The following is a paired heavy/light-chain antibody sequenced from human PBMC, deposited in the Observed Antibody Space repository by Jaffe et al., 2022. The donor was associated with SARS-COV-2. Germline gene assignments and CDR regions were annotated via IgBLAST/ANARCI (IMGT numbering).Heavy chain of an antibody. Sequence: QLQLQESGPGLVKPSETLSLTCTVSGGSITNTNYYWGWIRQSPGKGLEWIGNIYYRGDTFYNPSLWSRVTISVDTSRNQFSLKVASVTVADTAVYFCVRHILQLTEGKYFYYHMDVWGKGTTVTVS. CDR3: VRHILQLTEGKYFYYHMDV. V-gene: IGHV4-39*01. CDR2: IYYRGDT. CDR1: GGSITNTNYY. D-gene: IGHD6-13*01. J-gene: IGHJ6*03.
Light chain of an antibody. CDR3: MQALQTPL. CDR1: QSLLHSNGYNY. Sequence: DIVVTQSPLFLPVTPGESASISCRSSQSLLHSNGYNYLDWYLQKPGQSPQLLIYLGSNRASGVPDRFSGSGSGTDFTLKISRVEAEDVGVYYCMQALQTPLFGGGTKVDIK. CDR2: LGS. V-gene: IGKV2-28*01. J-gene: IGKJ4*02.